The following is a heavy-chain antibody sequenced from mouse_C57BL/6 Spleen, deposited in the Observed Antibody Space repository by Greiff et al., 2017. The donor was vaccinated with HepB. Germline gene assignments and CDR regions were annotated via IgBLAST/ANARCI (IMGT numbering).Heavy chain of an antibody. CDR2: IYPGSGST. Sequence: QVQLQQPGAELVQPGASVKMSCKASGYTFISYWITWVKQRPGQGLEWIGDIYPGSGSTNYNEKFKSKATLTVDTSSSTAYMQLSSLTSEDSAVYYCARDGSTWFAYWGQGTLVTVSA. J-gene: IGHJ3*01. V-gene: IGHV1-55*01. CDR3: ARDGSTWFAY. CDR1: GYTFISYW. D-gene: IGHD1-1*02.